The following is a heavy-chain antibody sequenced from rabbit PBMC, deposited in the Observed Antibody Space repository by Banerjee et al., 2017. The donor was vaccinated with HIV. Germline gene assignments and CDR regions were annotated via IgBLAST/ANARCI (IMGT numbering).Heavy chain of an antibody. V-gene: IGHV1S40*01. Sequence: QSLEESGGDLVKPGASLTLTCKASGLDLISDRICWVRQAPGKGLELIACIYTSSGSTYYANWAKGRFTISKTSSTTVTLQMTSLTAADTATYFCARGPYASSSGDYVLSLWGQGTLVTVS. CDR2: IYTSSGST. J-gene: IGHJ3*01. CDR1: GLDLISDR. CDR3: ARGPYASSSGDYVLSL. D-gene: IGHD1-1*01.